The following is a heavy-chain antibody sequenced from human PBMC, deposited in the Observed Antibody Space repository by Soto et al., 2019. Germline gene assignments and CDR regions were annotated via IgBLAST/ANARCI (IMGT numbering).Heavy chain of an antibody. J-gene: IGHJ5*02. CDR3: ARGVATIGP. CDR2: IYYSGST. CDR1: GASISTYY. Sequence: PSETLSLTCTVSGASISTYYWTWIRQPPGKGLEWIGYIYYSGSTNYNPSLKSRVTISVDTSKNQFSLKLSSVTAADTAVYYCARGVATIGPWGQGTLVTVSS. V-gene: IGHV4-59*01. D-gene: IGHD5-12*01.